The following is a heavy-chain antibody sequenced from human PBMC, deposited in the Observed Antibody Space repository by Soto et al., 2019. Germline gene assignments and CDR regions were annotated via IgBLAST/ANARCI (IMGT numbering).Heavy chain of an antibody. J-gene: IGHJ4*02. CDR2: ISTSGDST. CDR1: GITFSSYA. Sequence: EVQLLESGGGLVQPGGSLRLSCAASGITFSSYAMSWVRQAPGKGLEWVSAISTSGDSTYYADSVKGRFTISRDNSKNTLYLQMNSLRGQDTAVYYWAQGAGGVVTGVYFDCWGQGTLLTSSS. D-gene: IGHD3-22*01. V-gene: IGHV3-23*01. CDR3: AQGAGGVVTGVYFDC.